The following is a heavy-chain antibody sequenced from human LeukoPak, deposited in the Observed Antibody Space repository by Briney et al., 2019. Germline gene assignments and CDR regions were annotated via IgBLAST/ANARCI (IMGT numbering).Heavy chain of an antibody. J-gene: IGHJ2*01. CDR1: GFTFSDYY. Sequence: SGGSLRLSCAASGFTFSDYYMSWIRQAPGKGLEWVSYISSSGSTIYYADSVKGRFTTSRDNAKNSLYPQMNSLRAEDTAVYYCARDSHSLRAGYFDLWGRGTLVTVSS. CDR2: ISSSGSTI. CDR3: ARDSHSLRAGYFDL. V-gene: IGHV3-11*01. D-gene: IGHD1-26*01.